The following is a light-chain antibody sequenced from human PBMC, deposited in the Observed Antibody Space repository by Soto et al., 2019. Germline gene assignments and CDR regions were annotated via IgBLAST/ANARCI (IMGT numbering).Light chain of an antibody. CDR2: LNSDGSH. J-gene: IGLJ7*01. CDR1: SGHSSYA. V-gene: IGLV4-69*01. CDR3: QTWGTGIAV. Sequence: SLGASVKLTCTLSSGHSSYAIAWHQQQPEKDPRYLMKLNSDGSHSKGDGIPDRFSGSSSGAERYLTISSLQSEDEADYYCQTWGTGIAVFGGGTQLTVL.